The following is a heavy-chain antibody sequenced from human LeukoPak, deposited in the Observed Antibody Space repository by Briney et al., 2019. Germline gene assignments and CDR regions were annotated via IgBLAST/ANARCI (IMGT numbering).Heavy chain of an antibody. D-gene: IGHD3-22*01. V-gene: IGHV3-7*01. Sequence: GGSLRLSCAASGFTFSNYCMSWVRQAPGKGLEWVANIKQDGGEKYYVDSVKGRFTISRDNAKSSLYLQMNSLRAGDTAVYYCARVGYYESSGYYSRPTYYYYGMDVWGQGTTVTVSS. CDR3: ARVGYYESSGYYSRPTYYYYGMDV. J-gene: IGHJ6*02. CDR1: GFTFSNYC. CDR2: IKQDGGEK.